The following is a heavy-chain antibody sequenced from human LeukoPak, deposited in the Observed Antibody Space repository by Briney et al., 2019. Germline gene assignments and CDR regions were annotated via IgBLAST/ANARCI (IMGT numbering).Heavy chain of an antibody. D-gene: IGHD3-16*01. V-gene: IGHV4-30-2*01. CDR1: GGSISSDGYY. CDR3: ARVYYDYVWGSASGAFDI. Sequence: PSQTLSLTCTVSGGSISSDGYYWSWIRQPPGKGLEWIGHIYHSGSTHYNSSLKRRVTISMDRSKNQFSLNLNSVTAADTAVYYCARVYYDYVWGSASGAFDIWGQGTMVTVSS. CDR2: IYHSGST. J-gene: IGHJ3*02.